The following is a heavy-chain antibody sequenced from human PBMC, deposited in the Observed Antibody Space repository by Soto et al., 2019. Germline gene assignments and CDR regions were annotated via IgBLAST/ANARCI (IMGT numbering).Heavy chain of an antibody. J-gene: IGHJ1*01. CDR2: IYYSGST. CDR3: ASHYYDSSGYYFQH. CDR1: GGSISSYY. V-gene: IGHV4-59*01. D-gene: IGHD3-22*01. Sequence: QVQLQESGPGLVKPSETLSLTCTVSGGSISSYYWSWIRQPPGKGLEWIGYIYYSGSTNYNPSLKSRVTISVGTSKNQFSLKLSSVTAADTAVYYCASHYYDSSGYYFQHWGQGTLVTVSS.